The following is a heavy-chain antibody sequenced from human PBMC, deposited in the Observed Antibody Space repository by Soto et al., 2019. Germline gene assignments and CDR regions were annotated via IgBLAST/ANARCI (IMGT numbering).Heavy chain of an antibody. CDR3: ARVPDV. Sequence: SEARSLTCGVSGGSISSGGYSWTWIRQPPGKGLEWTGYIYHSGSTYYNPSLKSRVTISVDRSKNQFSLKLNSVTAADTAVYYCARVPDVWGQGTTVTVSS. CDR1: GGSISSGGYS. V-gene: IGHV4-30-2*01. J-gene: IGHJ6*02. CDR2: IYHSGST.